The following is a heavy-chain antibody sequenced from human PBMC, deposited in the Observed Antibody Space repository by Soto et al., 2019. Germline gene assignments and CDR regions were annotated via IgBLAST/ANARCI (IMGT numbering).Heavy chain of an antibody. Sequence: PGGSLRLSCAASGFTFSSYAMSWVRQAPGKGLVWVSAISGSGGSTYYADSVKGRFTISRDNSKNTLYLQMNSLRAEDTAVYYCAKDRTRGVAFDPWGQGTLVTVSS. V-gene: IGHV3-23*01. CDR2: ISGSGGST. CDR3: AKDRTRGVAFDP. J-gene: IGHJ5*02. D-gene: IGHD3-16*01. CDR1: GFTFSSYA.